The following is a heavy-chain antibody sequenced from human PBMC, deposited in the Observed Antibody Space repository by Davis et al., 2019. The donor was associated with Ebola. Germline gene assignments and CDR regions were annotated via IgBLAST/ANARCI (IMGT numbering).Heavy chain of an antibody. V-gene: IGHV3-7*01. CDR2: IKQDGSEK. CDR1: GFTFSSYW. CDR3: ARGIVRYDAFDI. J-gene: IGHJ3*02. D-gene: IGHD3-10*02. Sequence: GESLKISCAASGFTFSSYWMSWVRQAPGKGLEWVANIKQDGSEKYYVDSVKGRFTISRDNAKNSLYLQMNSLRAEDTAVFYCARGIVRYDAFDIWGQGTMVTVSS.